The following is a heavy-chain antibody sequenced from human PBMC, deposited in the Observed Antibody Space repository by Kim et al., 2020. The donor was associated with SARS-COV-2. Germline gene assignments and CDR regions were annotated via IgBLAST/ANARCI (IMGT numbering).Heavy chain of an antibody. Sequence: GGSLRLSCAASGFTFSSYWMSWVRQAPGKGLEWVANIKQDGSEKYYVDSVKGRFTISRDNAKNSLYLQMNSLRAEDTAVYYCARDRPVIAAADEYYFDYWGQGTLVTVSS. J-gene: IGHJ4*02. CDR2: IKQDGSEK. D-gene: IGHD6-13*01. V-gene: IGHV3-7*01. CDR1: GFTFSSYW. CDR3: ARDRPVIAAADEYYFDY.